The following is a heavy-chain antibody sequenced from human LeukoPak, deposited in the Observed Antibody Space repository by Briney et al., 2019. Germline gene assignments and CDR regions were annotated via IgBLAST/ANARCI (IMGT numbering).Heavy chain of an antibody. V-gene: IGHV4-59*08. CDR2: IYYNGRT. D-gene: IGHD3-3*01. Sequence: SGTLSLTCTVSGGSISSYFWSWIRQPPGKGLEWIGYIYYNGRTHYKSSLRSRLTISVDTSMNQFSLKLSSVTAADTAVYYCARHPDIGVIRDGFDRWGQGTRVTVSS. J-gene: IGHJ5*02. CDR1: GGSISSYF. CDR3: ARHPDIGVIRDGFDR.